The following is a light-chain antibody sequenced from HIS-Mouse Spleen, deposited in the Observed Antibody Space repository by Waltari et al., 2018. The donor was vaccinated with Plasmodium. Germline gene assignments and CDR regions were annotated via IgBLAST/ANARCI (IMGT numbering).Light chain of an antibody. CDR2: EES. V-gene: IGLV3-10*01. J-gene: IGLJ3*02. CDR1: ALPKKY. Sequence: SYELTQPPSVSVSPGQTARITCSGDALPKKYAYWYPQKSGQAPVLVIYEESKRPAGIPERFSGSSSGTMATLTISVAQVEDEADYYCYSTDSSGNHRVFGGGTKLTVL. CDR3: YSTDSSGNHRV.